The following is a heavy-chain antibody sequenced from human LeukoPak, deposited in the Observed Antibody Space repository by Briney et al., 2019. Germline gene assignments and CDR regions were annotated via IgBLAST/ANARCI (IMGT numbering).Heavy chain of an antibody. V-gene: IGHV3-7*01. CDR1: GFTFSLNW. CDR2: IIQDGSDK. J-gene: IGHJ5*01. CDR3: ARDFSDTSGCFDY. D-gene: IGHD3-22*01. Sequence: GGSLRLSCEASGFTFSLNWMSWVRQAPGKGLEWVANIIQDGSDKYYVDSVKGRFTISRDNAKNSLYLQMNSLRVEDTAVYYCARDFSDTSGCFDYWGHGTLVTVSS.